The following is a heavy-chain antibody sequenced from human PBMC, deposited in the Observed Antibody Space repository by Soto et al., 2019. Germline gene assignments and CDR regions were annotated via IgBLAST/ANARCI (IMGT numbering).Heavy chain of an antibody. D-gene: IGHD3-10*01. V-gene: IGHV1-8*01. J-gene: IGHJ3*01. CDR2: MNPNSGNT. CDR3: ASGPRTMVRANDAFDL. Sequence: QVQLVQAGAEVKKPGASVKVSCKASGYTFTSYDINWVRQATGQGLEWMGWMNPNSGNTGYAQKFQGRVTMTRNTAISTAYMELSSMRSEDTAVYYCASGPRTMVRANDAFDLWGQGTMVTVSS. CDR1: GYTFTSYD.